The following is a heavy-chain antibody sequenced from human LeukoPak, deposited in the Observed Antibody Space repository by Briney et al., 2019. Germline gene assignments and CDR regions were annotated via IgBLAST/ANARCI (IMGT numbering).Heavy chain of an antibody. Sequence: GGSLGLSCAASGFIFDDYDISWVRQAPGKGLEWVSHINWNGNTIGYADSVKGRFTISRDNAKNSLYLQMNSLRAEDTAVYYCARSEGLPTYYYYYMDVWGKGTTVTVSS. CDR2: INWNGNTI. CDR1: GFIFDDYD. CDR3: ARSEGLPTYYYYYMDV. V-gene: IGHV3-20*04. D-gene: IGHD2-21*02. J-gene: IGHJ6*03.